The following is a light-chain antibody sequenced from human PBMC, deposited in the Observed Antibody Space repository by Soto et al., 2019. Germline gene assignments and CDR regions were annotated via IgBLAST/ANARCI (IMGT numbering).Light chain of an antibody. CDR2: GAS. V-gene: IGKV3-20*01. CDR3: QKYGTSPS. Sequence: EIVLTQSPGTLSFFPGERPTPSSRASKSVSSSTLAWYQQKPGQAPRLLIYGASSRAAGIPDRFSGSGSGTDFTLTISRLEPGDFAVYYCQKYGTSPSFGQGTKLEIK. J-gene: IGKJ2*01. CDR1: KSVSSST.